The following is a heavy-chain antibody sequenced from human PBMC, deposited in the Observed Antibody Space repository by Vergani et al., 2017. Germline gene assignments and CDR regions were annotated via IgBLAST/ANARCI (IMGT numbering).Heavy chain of an antibody. CDR1: GFTFSSYA. CDR3: AKARESGIAARPFDY. CDR2: SSGSGGST. V-gene: IGHV3-23*01. D-gene: IGHD6-6*01. J-gene: IGHJ4*02. Sequence: EVQLLESGGGLVQPGGSLRLSCAASGFTFSSYAMSWVRQAPGKGLEWVSASSGSGGSTYYADSVKGRFTISRDNSKNTLYLQMNSLRADDTAVYYCAKARESGIAARPFDYWGQGTLVTVSS.